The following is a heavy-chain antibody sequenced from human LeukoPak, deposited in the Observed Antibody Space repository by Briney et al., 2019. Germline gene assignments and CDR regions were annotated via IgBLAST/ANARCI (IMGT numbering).Heavy chain of an antibody. V-gene: IGHV4-59*01. CDR3: ARSYYYAMDV. J-gene: IGHJ6*02. CDR1: GGSISSYY. Sequence: SETLSLTCAVSGGSISSYYWSWIRQPPGKGLEWIGYIYYSGSTNCNPSLKSRVSTSVDTSKNQFSLKLSSVTAADTAVYYRARSYYYAMDVWGQGTTVTVSS. CDR2: IYYSGST.